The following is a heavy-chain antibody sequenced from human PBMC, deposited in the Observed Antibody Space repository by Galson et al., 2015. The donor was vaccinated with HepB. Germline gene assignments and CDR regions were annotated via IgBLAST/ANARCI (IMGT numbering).Heavy chain of an antibody. CDR2: IIPIFGTA. CDR1: GGTFSCYA. J-gene: IGHJ4*02. Sequence: SVKVSCKASGGTFSCYAISWVRQAPGQGLEWMGGIIPIFGTANYAQKFQGRVTITADESTSTAYMELSSLRSEDTAVYYCARVLVGATTGYLDYWGQGTLVTVSS. V-gene: IGHV1-69*13. D-gene: IGHD1-26*01. CDR3: ARVLVGATTGYLDY.